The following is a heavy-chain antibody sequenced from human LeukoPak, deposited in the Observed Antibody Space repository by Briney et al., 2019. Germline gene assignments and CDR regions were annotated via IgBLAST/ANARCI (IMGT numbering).Heavy chain of an antibody. CDR3: ARDSPFVVVPQH. CDR2: INPNSGGT. Sequence: ASVKVSCKASGYTFTGYYMHWVRQAPGQGLEWMGWINPNSGGTNYAQKFQGRVTMTRDTSISTAYMELSRLRSDDTAVYYCARDSPFVVVPQHWGQGTLVTVSS. CDR1: GYTFTGYY. V-gene: IGHV1-2*02. D-gene: IGHD3-22*01. J-gene: IGHJ4*02.